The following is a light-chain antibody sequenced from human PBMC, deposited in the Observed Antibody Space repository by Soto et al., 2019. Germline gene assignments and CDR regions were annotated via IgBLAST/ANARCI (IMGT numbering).Light chain of an antibody. Sequence: ELVMTQSPATLSVSPGVTVTLPCRASQSVTRHLAWYQDKPGQAPRLHIYDATTRTAAVPVRFSGSGSATEFAFTISSMQSQDSAIYHCQQYNNYSLTWTFGQGTKVEI. J-gene: IGKJ1*01. V-gene: IGKV3-15*01. CDR1: QSVTRH. CDR2: DAT. CDR3: QQYNNYSLTWT.